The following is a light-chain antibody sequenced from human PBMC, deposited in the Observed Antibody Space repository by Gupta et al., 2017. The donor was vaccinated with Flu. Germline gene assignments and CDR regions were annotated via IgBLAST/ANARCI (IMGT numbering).Light chain of an antibody. CDR2: GAS. CDR3: QQFGNSFT. J-gene: IGKJ2*01. Sequence: PGSLSLSPGDRATLSVRASQTMSSSYLGWFQQKPGQAPRLLIYGASGRATGVAGRFSGGGAGTEFTLTISRLEPEDFAMYYCQQFGNSFTFGQGTKVEI. V-gene: IGKV3-20*01. CDR1: QTMSSSY.